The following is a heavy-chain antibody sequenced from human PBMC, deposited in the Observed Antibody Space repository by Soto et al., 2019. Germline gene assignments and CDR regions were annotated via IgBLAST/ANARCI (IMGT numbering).Heavy chain of an antibody. CDR2: IRSKAYGGTT. J-gene: IGHJ4*02. V-gene: IGHV3-49*04. CDR1: GFTFGDYA. Sequence: PVGSLRLSCTASGFTFGDYAMSWVRQAPGKGLEWVGFIRSKAYGGTTEYAASVKGRFTISRDDSKSIAYLQMNSLKTEDTAVYYCTRESAYYDSSGYYYPFDYWGQGTLVTVSS. CDR3: TRESAYYDSSGYYYPFDY. D-gene: IGHD3-22*01.